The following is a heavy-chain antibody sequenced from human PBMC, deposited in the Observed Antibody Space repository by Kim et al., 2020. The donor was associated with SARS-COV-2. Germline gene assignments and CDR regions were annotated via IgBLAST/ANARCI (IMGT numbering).Heavy chain of an antibody. V-gene: IGHV4-34*01. CDR1: GGSFSGYY. CDR2: INHSGST. D-gene: IGHD3-3*01. J-gene: IGHJ6*02. CDR3: ARGGGGYYDSMDV. Sequence: SETLSLTCAVYGGSFSGYYWSWIRQPPGKGLEWIGEINHSGSTNYNPSLKSRVTISVDTSKNQFSLKLSSVTAADTAVYYCARGGGGYYDSMDVWGQGTTVTVSS.